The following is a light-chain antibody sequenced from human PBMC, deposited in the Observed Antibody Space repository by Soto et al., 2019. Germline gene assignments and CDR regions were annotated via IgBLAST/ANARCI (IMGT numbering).Light chain of an antibody. J-gene: IGLJ2*01. CDR3: CSYAGSSTFA. CDR2: EGS. V-gene: IGLV2-23*03. Sequence: QSVLTQPASVSGSPGQSITISCTGTSSDVGSYNLVSWYQQHPGKAPKLMIYEGSKRPSGVSNRFSGSKSGTTASLTISGLQAEYEADYYCCSYAGSSTFAFGGGTKLTVL. CDR1: SSDVGSYNL.